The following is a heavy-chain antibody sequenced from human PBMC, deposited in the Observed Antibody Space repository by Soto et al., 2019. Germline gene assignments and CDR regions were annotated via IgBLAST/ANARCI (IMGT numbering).Heavy chain of an antibody. CDR3: ARTYYDFWSGFMDV. J-gene: IGHJ6*02. V-gene: IGHV4-4*02. D-gene: IGHD3-3*01. CDR2: IYHSGST. CDR1: GGSISSSNW. Sequence: WETLSLTCAVSGGSISSSNWWSWVRQPPGKGLEWIGEIYHSGSTNYNPSLKSRVTISVDKSKNQFSLKLSSVTDADTAVYYCARTYYDFWSGFMDVWGQGTTVTVSS.